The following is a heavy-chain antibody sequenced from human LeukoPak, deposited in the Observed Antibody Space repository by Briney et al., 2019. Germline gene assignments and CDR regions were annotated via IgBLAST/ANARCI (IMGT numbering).Heavy chain of an antibody. Sequence: SVKASCKASGGTFSSYAISWVRQAPGQGLEWMGRIIPILGIANYAQKFQGRVTITADKSTSTAYMELSSLRSEDTAVYYCARNVPTIVGATTGDYWGQGTLVTVSS. CDR2: IIPILGIA. D-gene: IGHD1-26*01. V-gene: IGHV1-69*04. CDR3: ARNVPTIVGATTGDY. CDR1: GGTFSSYA. J-gene: IGHJ4*02.